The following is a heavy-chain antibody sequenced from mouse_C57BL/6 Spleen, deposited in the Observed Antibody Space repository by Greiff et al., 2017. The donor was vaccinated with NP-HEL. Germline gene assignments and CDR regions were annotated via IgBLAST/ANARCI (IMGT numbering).Heavy chain of an antibody. CDR3: ARLDSNYRPSWFAY. J-gene: IGHJ3*01. Sequence: VQLQQSGPELVKPGASVKISCKASGYTFTDYYMNWVKQSHGKSLEWIGDINPNNGGTSYNQKFKGKATLTVDKSSSTAYMELRSLTSEDSAVXYCARLDSNYRPSWFAYWGQGTLVTVSA. V-gene: IGHV1-26*01. CDR2: INPNNGGT. D-gene: IGHD2-5*01. CDR1: GYTFTDYY.